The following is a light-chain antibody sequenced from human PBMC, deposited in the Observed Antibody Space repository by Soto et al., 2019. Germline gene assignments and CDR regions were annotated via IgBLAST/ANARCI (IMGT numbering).Light chain of an antibody. J-gene: IGLJ1*01. Sequence: QSVLTQPPSVSGAPGQRVTISCTGSSSNIGAGYDVHWYQQLPGTAPKLLIYGNNNRPSGVPDRFSGSKSGTSASLAITGLQAEDEADYHCQSYDSSLSAPYVFGTGTKV. CDR1: SSNIGAGYD. CDR3: QSYDSSLSAPYV. V-gene: IGLV1-40*01. CDR2: GNN.